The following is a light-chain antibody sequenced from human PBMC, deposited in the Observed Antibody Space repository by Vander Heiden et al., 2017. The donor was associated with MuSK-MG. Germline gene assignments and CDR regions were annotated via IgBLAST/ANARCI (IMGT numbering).Light chain of an antibody. CDR3: QQYDNLPLT. Sequence: DIQMTQSPSSLAAPVGDRVTITCQASQDISNYLNWYQQKPGKAPKFLIYDASNLETGVPSRFSGSGSGTDFTFTISSLQPEDIATYYCQQYDNLPLTFGGGTKVEIK. CDR1: QDISNY. CDR2: DAS. J-gene: IGKJ4*01. V-gene: IGKV1-33*01.